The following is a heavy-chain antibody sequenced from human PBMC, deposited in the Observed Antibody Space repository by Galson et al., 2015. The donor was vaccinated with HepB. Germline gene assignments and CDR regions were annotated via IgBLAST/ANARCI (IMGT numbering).Heavy chain of an antibody. CDR3: AREVMGSLKGLGY. CDR1: GYTFSGYF. J-gene: IGHJ4*02. Sequence: SVKVSCKASGYTFSGYFMHWVRQAPGQGLEWMGWINPNSGGTNYAQKFQGRVTMTRDTSISTAYMDLSRLRSDDTAVYFCAREVMGSLKGLGYWGQGTLVTVSS. CDR2: INPNSGGT. V-gene: IGHV1-2*02. D-gene: IGHD1-26*01.